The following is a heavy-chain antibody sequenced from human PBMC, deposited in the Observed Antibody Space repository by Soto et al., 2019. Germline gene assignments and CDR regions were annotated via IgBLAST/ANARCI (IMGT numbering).Heavy chain of an antibody. CDR1: GGSISSGDYY. Sequence: PSETLSLTCTVSGGSISSGDYYWSWISQPPGKGLEWIGYIYYSGSTYYNPSLKSRVTISVDTSKNQFSLKLSSVTAADTAVYYCARDAPTDVLRYFDWSPWGQGTLVTVSS. CDR3: ARDAPTDVLRYFDWSP. D-gene: IGHD3-9*01. J-gene: IGHJ5*02. V-gene: IGHV4-30-4*01. CDR2: IYYSGST.